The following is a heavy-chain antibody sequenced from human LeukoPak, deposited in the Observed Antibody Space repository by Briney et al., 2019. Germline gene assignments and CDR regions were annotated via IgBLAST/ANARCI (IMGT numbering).Heavy chain of an antibody. V-gene: IGHV4-31*03. CDR2: IFYSGRT. CDR3: ARARAGLRYGMDV. CDR1: GGSISSGGYY. J-gene: IGHJ6*02. Sequence: PSQTLSLTCTVSGGSISSGGYYWSWIRPHPGKGLEWIGYIFYSGRTYYNPSLKSRVTISVDTSKNQFSLKLSSVTAADTAVYYCARARAGLRYGMDVWGQGTTVTVSS. D-gene: IGHD2-21*01.